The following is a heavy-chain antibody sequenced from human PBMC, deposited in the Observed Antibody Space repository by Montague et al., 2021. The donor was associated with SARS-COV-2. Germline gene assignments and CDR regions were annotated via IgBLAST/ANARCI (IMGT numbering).Heavy chain of an antibody. D-gene: IGHD1/OR15-1a*01. CDR3: ARWGLNNAFDI. J-gene: IGHJ3*02. Sequence: SETLSLTCSLSGDSISRSHYFWAWIRQPPGMGLEWIGSIYFTGKTYYHPSLKSRVTISIDTSKNHFSLRLSSVTAADSAVFYCARWGLNNAFDIWGLGTMSTISS. CDR1: GDSISRSHYF. V-gene: IGHV4-39*02. CDR2: IYFTGKT.